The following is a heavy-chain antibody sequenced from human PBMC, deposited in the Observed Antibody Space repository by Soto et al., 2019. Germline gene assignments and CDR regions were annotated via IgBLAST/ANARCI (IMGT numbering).Heavy chain of an antibody. D-gene: IGHD1-1*01. V-gene: IGHV3-33*01. Sequence: QVQLVESGGGVVQPGRSLRLSCAASGFTFSNYGMHWVRQAPGKGLEWAAVIWYDGSNKFYADSVKGRFTISRDNSKQTLYLEMNSLRVEDTGVYYCARDTTGSLDNWGQGTLVTVSP. CDR3: ARDTTGSLDN. CDR1: GFTFSNYG. CDR2: IWYDGSNK. J-gene: IGHJ4*02.